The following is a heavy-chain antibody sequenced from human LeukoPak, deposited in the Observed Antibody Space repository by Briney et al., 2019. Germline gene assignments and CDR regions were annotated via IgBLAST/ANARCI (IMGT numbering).Heavy chain of an antibody. J-gene: IGHJ4*02. CDR1: GFTFSSYA. Sequence: GRSLRFSCAAPGFTFSSYAMHWVRQAPGKGLEWVAVISYDGSNKYYADSVKGRFTISRDNSKNTLYLQMNSLRAEDTAVYYCARDPLDSSGYYFDYWGQGTLVTVSS. V-gene: IGHV3-30*04. D-gene: IGHD3-22*01. CDR3: ARDPLDSSGYYFDY. CDR2: ISYDGSNK.